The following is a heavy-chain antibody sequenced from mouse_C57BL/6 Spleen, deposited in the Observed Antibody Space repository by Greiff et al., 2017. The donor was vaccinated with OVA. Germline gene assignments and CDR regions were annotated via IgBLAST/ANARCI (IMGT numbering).Heavy chain of an antibody. Sequence: EVKLVESGAELVKPGASVKLSCTASGFNIKDYYMHWVKQRTEQGLEWIGRIDPEDGETKYAPKFQGKATITADTSSNTAYLQLSSLTSEDTAVYYGAPETSQGRNSFAYWGQGTLVTVSA. CDR2: IDPEDGET. V-gene: IGHV14-2*01. J-gene: IGHJ3*01. CDR3: APETSQGRNSFAY. CDR1: GFNIKDYY. D-gene: IGHD3-2*02.